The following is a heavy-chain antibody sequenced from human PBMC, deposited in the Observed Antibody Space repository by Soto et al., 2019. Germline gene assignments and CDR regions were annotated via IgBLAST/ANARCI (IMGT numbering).Heavy chain of an antibody. J-gene: IGHJ4*02. Sequence: SETLSLTCTVSGGSISSGNYYWSWIRQHPGKGLEWIGYIFYSGSTYYNPSLKSRVTISVDTSKKQLSMKLSSVTAADTSVYYCARGGSGDIVVVAAIDYWGQGTLVTVSS. CDR3: ARGGSGDIVVVAAIDY. D-gene: IGHD2-15*01. V-gene: IGHV4-31*03. CDR1: GGSISSGNYY. CDR2: IFYSGST.